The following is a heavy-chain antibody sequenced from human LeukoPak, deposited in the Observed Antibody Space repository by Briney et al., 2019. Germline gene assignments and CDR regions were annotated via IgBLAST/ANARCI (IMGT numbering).Heavy chain of an antibody. CDR3: ARGSRFGEPFDY. Sequence: ASVKVSFKASGYTFTSYGISWVRQAPGQGLEWMGWISAYNGNTNYAQKLQGRVTMATDTSTSTAYMELRSLRSDDTAVYYCARGSRFGEPFDYWGQGTLVTVSS. CDR1: GYTFTSYG. V-gene: IGHV1-18*01. D-gene: IGHD3-10*02. CDR2: ISAYNGNT. J-gene: IGHJ4*02.